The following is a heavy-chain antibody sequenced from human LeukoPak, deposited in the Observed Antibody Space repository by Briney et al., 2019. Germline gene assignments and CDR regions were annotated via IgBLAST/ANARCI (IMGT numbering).Heavy chain of an antibody. Sequence: GGSLRLSCAASGFTFSSYSMNWVRQAPGKGLEWVSYIGSSSSTIYYGDSVKGRFTISRDNAKNSLYLQMNSLRVEDTAVYYCARCTTGKTFGSLREIKKSREIDYWGQGTLVTVSS. D-gene: IGHD1-1*01. CDR1: GFTFSSYS. J-gene: IGHJ4*02. V-gene: IGHV3-48*01. CDR3: ARCTTGKTFGSLREIKKSREIDY. CDR2: IGSSSSTI.